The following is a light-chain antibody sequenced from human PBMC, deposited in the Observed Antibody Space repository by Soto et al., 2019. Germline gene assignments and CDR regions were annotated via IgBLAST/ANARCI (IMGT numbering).Light chain of an antibody. V-gene: IGKV3D-20*02. Sequence: IVLTQSPGTLSLSPGETATLSCRASQSVSSSYLAWYQQKPGQAPRLLIYGASSRATGIPDRFSGSGSGTDFTLTISSLEPEDFAVYYCQQRGNWPLTFGGGTKVDIK. CDR3: QQRGNWPLT. J-gene: IGKJ4*01. CDR1: QSVSSSY. CDR2: GAS.